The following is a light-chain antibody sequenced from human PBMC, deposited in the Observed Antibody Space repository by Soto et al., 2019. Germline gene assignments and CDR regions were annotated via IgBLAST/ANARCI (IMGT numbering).Light chain of an antibody. CDR2: DAS. V-gene: IGKV3-20*01. CDR1: QSVSSSY. CDR3: RQYGSSTWT. Sequence: EIVLTQSPGTLPLSPGERATLSCRASQSVSSSYLAWYQQKPGQTPRLLISDASTRETGIPARCSGSGAGTDCTRPISRLEPEDFEVGYCRQYGSSTWTFGQGTKVDI. J-gene: IGKJ1*01.